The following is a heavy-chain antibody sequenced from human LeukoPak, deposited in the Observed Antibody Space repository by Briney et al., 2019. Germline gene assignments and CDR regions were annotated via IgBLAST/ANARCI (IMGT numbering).Heavy chain of an antibody. CDR3: ARTPKDIVATIIYYGMDV. V-gene: IGHV4-34*01. Sequence: SETLSLTCAVYGGSFSGNYWSWIRQPPGKGLEWIGEINHSGSTNYNPSLKRRVTILVDTSKNQFSLKLSSVSAADTAVYYCARTPKDIVATIIYYGMDVWGQGTTVTVSS. CDR2: INHSGST. D-gene: IGHD5-12*01. J-gene: IGHJ6*02. CDR1: GGSFSGNY.